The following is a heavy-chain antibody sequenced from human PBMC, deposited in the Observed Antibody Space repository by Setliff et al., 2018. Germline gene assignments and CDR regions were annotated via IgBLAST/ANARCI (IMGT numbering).Heavy chain of an antibody. CDR3: ATSYSGSYYGY. J-gene: IGHJ4*02. V-gene: IGHV1-3*01. CDR1: GYTFTSYA. Sequence: ASVKVSCKASGYTFTSYAMHWVRQAPGQRLEWMGRINAGNGNTKYSQKFQGRVTITRDTSASTAYMELRSLRSDDTAVYYCATSYSGSYYGYWGQGTLVTVSS. CDR2: INAGNGNT. D-gene: IGHD1-26*01.